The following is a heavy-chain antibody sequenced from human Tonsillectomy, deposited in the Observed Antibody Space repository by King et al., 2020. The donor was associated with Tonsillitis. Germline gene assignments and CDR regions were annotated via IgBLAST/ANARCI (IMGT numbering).Heavy chain of an antibody. CDR2: IYYSGST. V-gene: IGHV4-59*01. CDR1: GGSISSYY. J-gene: IGHJ6*02. CDR3: ARDSSRCYYYGMDV. Sequence: QLQLQESGPGLVKPSETLSLTCTVSGGSISSYYWSWIRQPPGKGLEWIGYIYYSGSTNYNPYLKSRVTISVDTSKNQFSLKLSSVTAADTAVYYCARDSSRCYYYGMDVWVQGTPVTVSS. D-gene: IGHD6-13*01.